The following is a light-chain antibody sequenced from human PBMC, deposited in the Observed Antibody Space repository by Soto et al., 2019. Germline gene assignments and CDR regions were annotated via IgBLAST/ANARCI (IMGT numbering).Light chain of an antibody. CDR2: YDD. Sequence: QSVLTQPPSVSEAPRQRVTISCSGSSSNIANNAVNWYQQFPGQAPKIVIYYDDLLTSGVSDRFSGSKSGISASLAISDLQSDDEADYYCAAWDDNLNAYVFGPGTKLTVL. V-gene: IGLV1-36*01. J-gene: IGLJ1*01. CDR1: SSNIANNA. CDR3: AAWDDNLNAYV.